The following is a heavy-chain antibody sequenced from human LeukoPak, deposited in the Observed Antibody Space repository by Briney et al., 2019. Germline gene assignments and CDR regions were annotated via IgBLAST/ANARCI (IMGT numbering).Heavy chain of an antibody. CDR3: AKVPMPAGSDY. CDR1: GFTFSSYE. CDR2: ISSSGSTI. V-gene: IGHV3-48*03. D-gene: IGHD2-2*01. Sequence: GGSLRLSCAASGFTFSSYEMNWVRQAPGKGLEWVSYISSSGSTIYYADSVKGRFTISRDNSKNTLYLQMNSLRAEDTAVYYCAKVPMPAGSDYWGQGTLVTVSS. J-gene: IGHJ4*02.